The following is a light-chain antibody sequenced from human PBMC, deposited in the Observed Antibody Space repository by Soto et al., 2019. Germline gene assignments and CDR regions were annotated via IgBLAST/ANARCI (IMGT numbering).Light chain of an antibody. CDR1: QSIGLA. CDR3: QPRTARPLWT. CDR2: DAS. V-gene: IGKV3-11*01. J-gene: IGKJ1*01. Sequence: EIGVTQAPAALSLSPGERATLPCRASQSIGLAIAWYQHKPGQAPRLLIFDASQRATGIPARFRGSGSGTDFTLSISSLEPEDFAVYYCQPRTARPLWTFCQGAKLAIK.